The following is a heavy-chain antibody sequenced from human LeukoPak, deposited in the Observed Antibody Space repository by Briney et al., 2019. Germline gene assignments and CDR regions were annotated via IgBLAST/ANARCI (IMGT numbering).Heavy chain of an antibody. Sequence: GGSLRLSCAASGFTFDDYAMHWVRQAPGKGLEWVSTINDRGTGTYYADSVKGRFTISRDNSKNTLSLQMNSLRAEDTAVYYCAKPMMGYCSGGSCSLDYWGQGTLVTVSS. CDR2: INDRGTGT. CDR1: GFTFDDYA. J-gene: IGHJ4*02. V-gene: IGHV3-23*01. CDR3: AKPMMGYCSGGSCSLDY. D-gene: IGHD2-15*01.